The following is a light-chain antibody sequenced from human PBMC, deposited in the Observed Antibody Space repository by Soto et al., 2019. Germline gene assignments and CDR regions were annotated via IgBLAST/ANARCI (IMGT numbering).Light chain of an antibody. V-gene: IGKV1-5*01. CDR3: QRYNAFSQT. J-gene: IGKJ1*01. Sequence: DIQMTQSPSTLPASVGDRVTITCRASQSINSWVAWFQQKPGKAPKVLIYDASTLESGVPSRFSGSGSGTEFTLTIESLQPDDVATYYCQRYNAFSQTFGQGTKVDIK. CDR2: DAS. CDR1: QSINSW.